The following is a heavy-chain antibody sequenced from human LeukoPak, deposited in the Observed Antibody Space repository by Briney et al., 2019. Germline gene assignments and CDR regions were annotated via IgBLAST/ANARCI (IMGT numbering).Heavy chain of an antibody. J-gene: IGHJ4*02. Sequence: AAVTVSCKASGGTFINYAFSWARQAPAQGLEWMGRIIPILDVANYAQNFQSRVTITADISTSTAYMELSSLRSEDTAVYYCARVGYCSGGTCYGAIDYWGQGTLVTVSS. CDR1: GGTFINYA. CDR3: ARVGYCSGGTCYGAIDY. V-gene: IGHV1-69*04. CDR2: IIPILDVA. D-gene: IGHD2-15*01.